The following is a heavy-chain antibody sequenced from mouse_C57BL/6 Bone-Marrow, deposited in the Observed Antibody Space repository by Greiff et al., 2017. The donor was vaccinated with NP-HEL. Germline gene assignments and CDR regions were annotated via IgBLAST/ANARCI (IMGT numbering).Heavy chain of an antibody. Sequence: EVQLKESGAELVKPGASVKLSCTASGFNIKDYYMHWVKQRTEQGLEWIGRLDPEDGETKYAPKFQGKATITADTSSNTAYLQLSSLTSEDTAVYYCAREEITTVDVYFDYWGQGTTLTVSS. J-gene: IGHJ2*01. CDR2: LDPEDGET. D-gene: IGHD1-1*01. V-gene: IGHV14-2*01. CDR1: GFNIKDYY. CDR3: AREEITTVDVYFDY.